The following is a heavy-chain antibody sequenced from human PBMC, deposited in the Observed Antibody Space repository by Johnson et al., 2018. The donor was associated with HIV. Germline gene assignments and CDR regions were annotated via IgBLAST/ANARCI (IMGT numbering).Heavy chain of an antibody. J-gene: IGHJ3*02. Sequence: EKLVESGGGLVQPGGSLRLSCAASGFIVSNNYMNWVRQTPGKGLEWVSVIYSGGSTYYADSVKGRFTISRDNSKNTLYLQMNSLRAEDTAVYYCARLSPDRGAFDIWGQGTMVTVSS. V-gene: IGHV3-66*01. CDR2: IYSGGST. CDR1: GFIVSNNY. CDR3: ARLSPDRGAFDI. D-gene: IGHD3-10*01.